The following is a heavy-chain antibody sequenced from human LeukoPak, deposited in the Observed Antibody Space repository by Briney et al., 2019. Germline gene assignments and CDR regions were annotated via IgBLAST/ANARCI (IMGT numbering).Heavy chain of an antibody. J-gene: IGHJ4*02. V-gene: IGHV3-74*01. Sequence: GGSLRLSCAASGFTVSSNYMSWVRQAPGKGLVWVSRINSDGSSTSYADSVKGRLTISRDNAKNTLYLQMNSLRAEDTAVYYCARDQGDGYYWGQGTLVTVSS. CDR3: ARDQGDGYY. D-gene: IGHD5-24*01. CDR1: GFTVSSNY. CDR2: INSDGSST.